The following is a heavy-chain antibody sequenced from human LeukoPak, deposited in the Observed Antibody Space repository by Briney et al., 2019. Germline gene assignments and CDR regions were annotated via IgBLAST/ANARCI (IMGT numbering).Heavy chain of an antibody. CDR3: ARGQNCSSTSCYLFGVIVGATDFDY. CDR1: GFTFSSYS. CDR2: ISSSSSYI. Sequence: GGSLRLSCAASGFTFSSYSMNWVRQAPGKGLEWVSSISSSSSYIYYADSVKGRFTISRDNAKNSLYLQMNSLRAEDTAVYYCARGQNCSSTSCYLFGVIVGATDFDYWGQGTLVTVSS. D-gene: IGHD2-2*01. J-gene: IGHJ4*02. V-gene: IGHV3-21*01.